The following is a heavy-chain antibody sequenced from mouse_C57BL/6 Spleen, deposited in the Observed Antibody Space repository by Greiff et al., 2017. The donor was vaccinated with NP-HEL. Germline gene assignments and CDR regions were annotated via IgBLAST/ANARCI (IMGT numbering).Heavy chain of an antibody. CDR1: GYAFTNYL. D-gene: IGHD2-1*01. J-gene: IGHJ2*01. V-gene: IGHV1-54*01. CDR2: INPGSGGT. Sequence: QVQLQQSGAELVRPGTSVKVSSKASGYAFTNYLIEWVKQRPGQGLEWIGVINPGSGGTNYNEKFKGKATLTADKSSSTAYMQLSSLTSEDSAVYFCARSTMAYYFDYWGQGTTLTVSS. CDR3: ARSTMAYYFDY.